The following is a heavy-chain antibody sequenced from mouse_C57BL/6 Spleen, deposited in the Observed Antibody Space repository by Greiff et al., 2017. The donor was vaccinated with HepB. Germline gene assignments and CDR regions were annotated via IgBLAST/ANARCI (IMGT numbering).Heavy chain of an antibody. CDR1: GYTFPSYW. V-gene: IGHV1-55*01. Sequence: VQLQQPGAELVKPGASVKMSCKASGYTFPSYWITWVKQRPGQGLEWIGEIYPGSGSTNYHEKFKSKPTLTVETSSSPAYIQLSILTSEDSAVYFCARGGPRVYYFDYWGQGTTLTGSS. CDR3: ARGGPRVYYFDY. J-gene: IGHJ2*01. CDR2: IYPGSGST.